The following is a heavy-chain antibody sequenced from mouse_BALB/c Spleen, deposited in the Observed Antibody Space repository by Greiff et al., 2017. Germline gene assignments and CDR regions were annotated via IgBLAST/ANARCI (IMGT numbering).Heavy chain of an antibody. CDR1: GYTFTSYW. J-gene: IGHJ4*01. CDR2: INPSTGYT. CDR3: APMITTLAMDY. D-gene: IGHD2-4*01. Sequence: QVQLQQSGAELAKPGASVKMSCKASGYTFTSYWMHWVKQRPGQGLEWIGYINPSTGYTEYNQKFKDKATLTADKSSSTAYMQLSSLTSEDSAVYYCAPMITTLAMDYWGQGTSVTVSS. V-gene: IGHV1-7*01.